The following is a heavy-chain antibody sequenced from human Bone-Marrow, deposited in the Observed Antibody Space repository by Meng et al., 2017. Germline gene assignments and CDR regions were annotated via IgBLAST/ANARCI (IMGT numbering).Heavy chain of an antibody. CDR1: GGSFSDYY. CDR3: ARGPTTMAHDFDY. D-gene: IGHD4-11*01. V-gene: IGHV4-34*01. Sequence: QVELQQWGAGLLKPSETLSLTCFVFGGSFSDYYWSWIRQPPGKGLEWIGEINHSGSTNYNPSLESRATISVDTSQNNLSLKLSSATAADSAVYYCARGPTTMAHDFDYWGQGTLVTVSS. CDR2: INHSGST. J-gene: IGHJ4*02.